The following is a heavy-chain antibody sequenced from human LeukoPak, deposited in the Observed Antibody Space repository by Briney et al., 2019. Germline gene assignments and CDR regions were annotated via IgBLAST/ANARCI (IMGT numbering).Heavy chain of an antibody. J-gene: IGHJ4*02. Sequence: GGSLRLSCAASGFTFSSYAMSWVRQAPGKGLEWVSGIGGRGGSAYYVDSVKGRFTMPRDNSMNTLYLQMNSLRAEDTAVYYCAKRMDTSNSFGYWSQGTLVTVSS. V-gene: IGHV3-23*01. D-gene: IGHD2-8*01. CDR2: IGGRGGSA. CDR3: AKRMDTSNSFGY. CDR1: GFTFSSYA.